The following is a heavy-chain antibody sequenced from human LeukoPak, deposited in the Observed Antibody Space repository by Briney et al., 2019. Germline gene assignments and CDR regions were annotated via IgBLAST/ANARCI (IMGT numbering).Heavy chain of an antibody. J-gene: IGHJ3*02. Sequence: GRSLRLSCAASGFTFDDYAMHWVRQAPGKGLEWVSGISWNSGSIGYADSMKGRFTISRDNAKNSLYLQMNSLRAEDTALYYCAKAFFPYYYGSGADTLDAFDIWGQGTMVTVSS. CDR1: GFTFDDYA. CDR3: AKAFFPYYYGSGADTLDAFDI. CDR2: ISWNSGSI. V-gene: IGHV3-9*01. D-gene: IGHD3-10*01.